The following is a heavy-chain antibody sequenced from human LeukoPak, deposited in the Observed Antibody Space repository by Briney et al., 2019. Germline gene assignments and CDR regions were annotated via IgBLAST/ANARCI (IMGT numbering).Heavy chain of an antibody. CDR1: GFTFSSYS. J-gene: IGHJ4*02. Sequence: GGSLRLSCAASGFTFSSYSVNWVRQAPGKGLEWVSSISSSSSYIYYADSVKGRFTISRDNSKNTLYLQMNSLRAEDTAVYYCAKPAARAGYWGQGTLVTVSS. D-gene: IGHD6-19*01. CDR2: ISSSSSYI. V-gene: IGHV3-21*04. CDR3: AKPAARAGY.